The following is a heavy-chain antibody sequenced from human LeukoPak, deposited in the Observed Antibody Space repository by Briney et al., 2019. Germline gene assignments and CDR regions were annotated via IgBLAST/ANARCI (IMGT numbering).Heavy chain of an antibody. CDR1: GGSISSSSYY. CDR2: IYYSGST. CDR3: ASGGYCGTTTCYPNWFDP. Sequence: SETLSLTCTVSGGSISSSSYYWGWIRQPPGKGLEWIGSIYYSGSTYYNPSLKSRVTISVDTSKNQFSLKLSSVTAADTAVYYCASGGYCGTTTCYPNWFDPWGQGTLVTVSS. J-gene: IGHJ5*02. D-gene: IGHD2-2*01. V-gene: IGHV4-39*07.